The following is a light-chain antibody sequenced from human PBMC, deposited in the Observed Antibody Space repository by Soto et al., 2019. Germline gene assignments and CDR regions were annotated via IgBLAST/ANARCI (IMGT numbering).Light chain of an antibody. J-gene: IGKJ2*01. CDR1: QSINSE. CDR2: GAS. CDR3: QQGNNWPLT. V-gene: IGKV3-15*01. Sequence: EIVMTQSPATLSLSPGERAALSCRASQSINSELAWYQQKPGQPPRLLIYGASTRATGVPARFTGSESGSEFTLTISGLQSEDFAVYYCQQGNNWPLTFGQWTRLEI.